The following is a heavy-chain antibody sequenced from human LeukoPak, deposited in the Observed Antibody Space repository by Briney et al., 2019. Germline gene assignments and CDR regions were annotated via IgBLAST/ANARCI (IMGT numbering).Heavy chain of an antibody. J-gene: IGHJ5*02. D-gene: IGHD3-10*01. CDR1: GGSFSGYY. CDR2: INHSGST. CDR3: ARVRSRGLITMVRGVKGWFDP. Sequence: PSETLSLTCAVYGGSFSGYYWSWIRQPPGKGLEWIGEINHSGSTNYNPSLKSRVTISVGTSKNQFSLKLSPVTAADTAVYYCARVRSRGLITMVRGVKGWFDPWGQGTLVTVSS. V-gene: IGHV4-34*01.